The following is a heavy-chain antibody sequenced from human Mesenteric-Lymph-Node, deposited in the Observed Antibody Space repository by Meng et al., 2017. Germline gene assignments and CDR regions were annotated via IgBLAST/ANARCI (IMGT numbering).Heavy chain of an antibody. V-gene: IGHV4-59*08. J-gene: IGHJ4*02. CDR1: GGSISSYY. CDR3: ARHPSWGTGSIHF. D-gene: IGHD1-1*01. CDR2: IHSSGST. Sequence: VQLRESGPGLVKPSETLSLSCSVSGGSISSYYWSWIRQPPGKGLEWIAYIHSSGSTNYNPSLKSRVTMSVDTSKNQFSLNMRSVTAADTAVYYCARHPSWGTGSIHFWGQGTLVTVSS.